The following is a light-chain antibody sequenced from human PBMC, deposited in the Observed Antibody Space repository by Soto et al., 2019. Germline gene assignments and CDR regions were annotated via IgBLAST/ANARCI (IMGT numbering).Light chain of an antibody. J-gene: IGLJ1*01. CDR3: QVWNSFSDHPYV. CDR2: DDS. V-gene: IGLV3-21*02. Sequence: VLSQPPSVSLAPGQTARISCGGANIGPRKVHWYQQKPGQAPVLIVYDDSGRPSGIPERFSGSNSGNTATLTISRVEAGDEADYYCQVWNSFSDHPYVFGSGTKVTVL. CDR1: NIGPRK.